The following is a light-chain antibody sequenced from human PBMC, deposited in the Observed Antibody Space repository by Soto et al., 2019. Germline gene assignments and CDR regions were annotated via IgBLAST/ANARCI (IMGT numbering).Light chain of an antibody. CDR2: EAS. V-gene: IGKV1-5*03. CDR1: QSISKW. CDR3: QQYTNYPWT. J-gene: IGKJ1*01. Sequence: DMRMTQSPASLSASVGDGSTITLRASQSISKWLAWFQQKAGKAPKLLIYEASKLATGVPSRISGSGSGTEFTLTISSLQPDDFATYYCQQYTNYPWTFGQGTKVDI.